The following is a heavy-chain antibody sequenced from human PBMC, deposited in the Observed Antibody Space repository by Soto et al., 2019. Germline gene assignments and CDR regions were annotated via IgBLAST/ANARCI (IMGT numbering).Heavy chain of an antibody. CDR1: GASISSFN. Sequence: PSETLSLTCSVSGASISSFNWNWVRQPAGKGPEWVGRLNIAGTINHNPSLKSRITMSMDTSKNQISLHLRSVTAADTAIYYCARDRGEYTSSWFWYFSHWGHGTLVTVSS. CDR3: ARDRGEYTSSWFWYFSH. J-gene: IGHJ2*01. CDR2: LNIAGTI. V-gene: IGHV4-4*07. D-gene: IGHD6-13*01.